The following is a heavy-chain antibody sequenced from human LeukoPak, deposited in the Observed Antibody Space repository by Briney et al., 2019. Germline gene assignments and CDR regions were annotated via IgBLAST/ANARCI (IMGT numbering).Heavy chain of an antibody. J-gene: IGHJ4*02. CDR3: ARFFFRRVEPDY. D-gene: IGHD6-13*01. V-gene: IGHV4-34*01. CDR2: INHSGST. Sequence: SETLSLACAVYGGSFSGYYWSWIRQPPGKGLEWIGEINHSGSTNYNPSLKSRVTISVDTSKNQFSLKLSSVTAADTAVYYCARFFFRRVEPDYWGQGTLVTVSS. CDR1: GGSFSGYY.